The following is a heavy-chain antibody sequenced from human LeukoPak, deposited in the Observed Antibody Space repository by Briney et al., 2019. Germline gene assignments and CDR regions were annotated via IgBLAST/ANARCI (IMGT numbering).Heavy chain of an antibody. D-gene: IGHD2-2*01. V-gene: IGHV1-2*02. Sequence: ASVKVSCKASGYTFIAYYMHWVRQAPGQGLEWMGWINPNSGGTNYAQKFQGRVTMTRDTSISTVYMELSRLRSDDTAVYYCARDSSSSTSSLSIDDYWGQGTLVTVSS. CDR3: ARDSSSSTSSLSIDDY. J-gene: IGHJ4*02. CDR1: GYTFIAYY. CDR2: INPNSGGT.